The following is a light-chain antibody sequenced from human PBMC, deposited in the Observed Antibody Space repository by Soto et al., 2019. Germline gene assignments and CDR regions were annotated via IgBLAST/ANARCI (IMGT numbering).Light chain of an antibody. Sequence: DIQMTQSPSSVSASVGDRVTLTCRASQGISTWLAWYQQKPGKAPKLLIYAASTLQGGVPSRFSRSVSWTDFLLTISSLQPEDFATYYCQQAYSFPLTFGQGTTLEIK. J-gene: IGKJ2*01. CDR3: QQAYSFPLT. V-gene: IGKV1-12*01. CDR1: QGISTW. CDR2: AAS.